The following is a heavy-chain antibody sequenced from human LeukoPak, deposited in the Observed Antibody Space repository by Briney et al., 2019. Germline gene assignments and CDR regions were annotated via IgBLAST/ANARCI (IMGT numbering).Heavy chain of an antibody. V-gene: IGHV3-21*01. J-gene: IGHJ4*02. CDR1: GFTFSSYT. CDR3: ATEGRSTTPGY. Sequence: GGSLRLSCGASGFTFSSYTMVWVRQAPGMGLEWVSSISSSRTSIYYADSVKGRFTISRDNAKNSLYLQMNSLRAEDTSVYYCATEGRSTTPGYWGQGTLVIVSS. CDR2: ISSSRTSI. D-gene: IGHD6-13*01.